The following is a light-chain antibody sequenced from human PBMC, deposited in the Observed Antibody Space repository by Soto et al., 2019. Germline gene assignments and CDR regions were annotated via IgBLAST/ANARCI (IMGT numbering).Light chain of an antibody. Sequence: DIQMTQSPSSLSASVGDRVTLTCRASQSIGRYLHWYEQKPGTAPKLLIFAASSLHTGVPSGFSGSGSGTDFTLTITSLQPEDVATYCCQQSYTTPWTFGQGTKVELK. CDR2: AAS. CDR3: QQSYTTPWT. V-gene: IGKV1-39*01. CDR1: QSIGRY. J-gene: IGKJ1*01.